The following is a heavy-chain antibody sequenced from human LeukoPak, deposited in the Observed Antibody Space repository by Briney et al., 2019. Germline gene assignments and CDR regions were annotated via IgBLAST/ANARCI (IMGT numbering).Heavy chain of an antibody. V-gene: IGHV4-59*01. CDR2: SYYSGST. Sequence: SETLSLTCTVSRGSISSDYWSWIRQPPGKGLEWIGYSYYSGSTNYNPFLKSRVTISVDTSKNQFSLKLSSVTAADTAVYYCARGRRDTAMIIYYYYYYMDVWGKGTTVTISS. J-gene: IGHJ6*03. CDR3: ARGRRDTAMIIYYYYYYMDV. D-gene: IGHD5-18*01. CDR1: RGSISSDY.